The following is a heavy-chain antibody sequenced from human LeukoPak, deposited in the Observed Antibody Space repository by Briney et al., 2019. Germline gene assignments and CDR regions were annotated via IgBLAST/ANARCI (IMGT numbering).Heavy chain of an antibody. V-gene: IGHV4-34*01. J-gene: IGHJ3*02. CDR2: INHSGST. CDR1: GGSFRGYY. D-gene: IGHD5-12*01. Sequence: PSETLSLTCAVYGGSFRGYYWSWIRQPPGKGLEWIGEINHSGSTNYNPSLKSRVTISVDTSKNQFSLKRSSVTAADTAVYYCARGWLQFPADAFDIWGQGTMVTVSS. CDR3: ARGWLQFPADAFDI.